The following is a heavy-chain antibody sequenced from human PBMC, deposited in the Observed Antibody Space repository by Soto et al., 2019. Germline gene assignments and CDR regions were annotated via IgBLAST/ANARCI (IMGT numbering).Heavy chain of an antibody. CDR1: GFTFTSSA. Sequence: ASVKVSCKASGFTFTSSAVQWVRQAGGQRREWIGWIVVGSGNTNYAQKFQERVTITRDMSTSTAYMELSSLRSEDTAVYYCAAEGIQLWLKPYYYYGMHVWGQGTTVTVSS. J-gene: IGHJ6*02. V-gene: IGHV1-58*01. D-gene: IGHD5-18*01. CDR3: AAEGIQLWLKPYYYYGMHV. CDR2: IVVGSGNT.